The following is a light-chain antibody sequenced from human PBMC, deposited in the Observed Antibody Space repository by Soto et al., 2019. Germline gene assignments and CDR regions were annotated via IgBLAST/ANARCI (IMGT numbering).Light chain of an antibody. V-gene: IGLV1-51*01. J-gene: IGLJ1*01. CDR1: SSNIGNDY. CDR2: GNS. CDR3: GTWDSSLSTYI. Sequence: QSVLTQPPSVSAAPGQKVTISCSGSSSNIGNDYVSWYQQLPGTAPKLVIYGNSERPSGIPDRFSGSKSGTSATLGITGLQTGDEADYYCGTWDSSLSTYIFGTGTKVTVL.